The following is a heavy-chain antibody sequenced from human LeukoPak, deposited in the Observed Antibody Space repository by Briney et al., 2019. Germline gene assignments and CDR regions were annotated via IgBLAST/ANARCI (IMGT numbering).Heavy chain of an antibody. CDR1: GFTFGSYW. J-gene: IGHJ4*02. V-gene: IGHV3-7*04. Sequence: GGSLRLSCAASGFTFGSYWMTWVRQAPGKGLEWVANIKQAGTEKYYVDSVKGRFTISRDNAKNPLYLQMNSLRAEDTAMYSCARVRGDYYFDYWGQGTLVTVSS. CDR3: ARVRGDYYFDY. D-gene: IGHD3-10*01. CDR2: IKQAGTEK.